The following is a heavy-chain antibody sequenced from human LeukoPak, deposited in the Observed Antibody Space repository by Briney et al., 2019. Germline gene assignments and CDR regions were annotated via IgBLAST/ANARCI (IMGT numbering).Heavy chain of an antibody. D-gene: IGHD3-10*01. CDR1: GYTFTSYD. J-gene: IGHJ4*02. V-gene: IGHV1-8*03. Sequence: ASVKVSCKASGYTFTSYDINWVRQATGQGLEWMGWMNPNSGNTGYAQKFQGRVTITRNTSISTAYMELSSLRSEDTAVYYCATDSTMVRGVICYFDYWGQGTLVTVSS. CDR2: MNPNSGNT. CDR3: ATDSTMVRGVICYFDY.